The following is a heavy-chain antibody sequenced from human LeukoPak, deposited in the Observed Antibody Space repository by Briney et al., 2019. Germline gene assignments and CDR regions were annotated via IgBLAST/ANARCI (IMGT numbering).Heavy chain of an antibody. Sequence: PGGSLRLSCAASGFTFRTYSMNWVRQAPGKGLEWVSHICGGGTFIYYADSVKGRFTISRDNDKNSLYLQMNSLRAEDTAVYYCARFLATWDYYYMDVWGNGTTVTVSS. J-gene: IGHJ6*03. CDR3: ARFLATWDYYYMDV. V-gene: IGHV3-48*01. CDR1: GFTFRTYS. CDR2: ICGGGTFI. D-gene: IGHD3-3*01.